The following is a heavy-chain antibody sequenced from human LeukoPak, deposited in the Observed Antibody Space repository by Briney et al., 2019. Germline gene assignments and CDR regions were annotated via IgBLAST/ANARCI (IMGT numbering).Heavy chain of an antibody. V-gene: IGHV4-61*05. CDR1: GGSISSSNYY. CDR2: IYYSGT. J-gene: IGHJ4*02. CDR3: ARYDSSAYMFDY. Sequence: NTSETLSLTCTVSGGSISSSNYYWGWIRQPPGKGLERIGYIYYSGTTYNPSLESRVTMSVDTSKNQFSLKLSSVTAADTAVYYCARYDSSAYMFDYWGQGTLVTVSS. D-gene: IGHD3-22*01.